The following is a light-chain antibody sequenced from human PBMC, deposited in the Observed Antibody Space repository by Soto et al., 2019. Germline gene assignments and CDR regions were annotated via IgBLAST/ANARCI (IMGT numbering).Light chain of an antibody. V-gene: IGKV3-20*01. Sequence: EIVLTQSPGTLSLSPGERATLSCRASQSVSSNFLAWYQQKPGQAPRLLIYDASNRATGIPDRFRGSGSGTDFTLTISRXEPEDFAVYYCQQFGSSPRRFGQGTKVDIK. J-gene: IGKJ1*01. CDR2: DAS. CDR3: QQFGSSPRR. CDR1: QSVSSNF.